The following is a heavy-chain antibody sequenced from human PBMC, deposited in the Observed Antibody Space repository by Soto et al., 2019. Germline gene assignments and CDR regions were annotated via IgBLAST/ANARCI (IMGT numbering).Heavy chain of an antibody. V-gene: IGHV1-2*04. D-gene: IGHD3-3*01. CDR1: GYTFTGYY. CDR2: INPNSGGT. CDR3: ARVIYDFWGGYYRAGDYYGMDV. J-gene: IGHJ6*02. Sequence: ASVKVSCKASGYTFTGYYMHWARQAPGQGLEWMGWINPNSGGTNYAQKFQGWVTMTRDTSISTAYMELSRLRSDDTAVYYCARVIYDFWGGYYRAGDYYGMDVWGQGTTVTVSS.